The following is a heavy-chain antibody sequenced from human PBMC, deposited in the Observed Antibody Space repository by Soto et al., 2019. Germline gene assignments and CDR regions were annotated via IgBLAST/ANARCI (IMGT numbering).Heavy chain of an antibody. D-gene: IGHD3-22*01. J-gene: IGHJ4*02. CDR2: IDPSDSQT. V-gene: IGHV5-10-1*01. CDR1: GYSVAGYW. Sequence: PGESLKISWKGSGYSVAGYWITWVRQKPGKGLEWMGRIDPSDSQTYYSPSFRGHVTISVTKSITTVFLQWSSLRASDTAMYYCARQIYDSDTGPNFQYYFDSWGQGT. CDR3: ARQIYDSDTGPNFQYYFDS.